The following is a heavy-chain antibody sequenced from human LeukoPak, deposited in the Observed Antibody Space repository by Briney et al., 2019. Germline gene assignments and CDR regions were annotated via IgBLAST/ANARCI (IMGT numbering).Heavy chain of an antibody. CDR1: GFTFTNGW. J-gene: IGHJ4*02. V-gene: IGHV3-15*01. Sequence: AGALILSCAASGFTFTNGWMSWVRHAAGKGLEWVGRIKSNTGGGTTDYAAPVKGRCTISSDDSNNTLYLQMNSLKTEDTAVYYCARDASYYYGSGSIDYWGQGTLVTVSS. CDR3: ARDASYYYGSGSIDY. D-gene: IGHD3-10*01. CDR2: IKSNTGGGTT.